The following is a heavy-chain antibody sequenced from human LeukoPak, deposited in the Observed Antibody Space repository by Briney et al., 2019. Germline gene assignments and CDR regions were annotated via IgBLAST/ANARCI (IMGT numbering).Heavy chain of an antibody. V-gene: IGHV1-18*01. Sequence: ASVKVSCKASGYTFTSYGISCVRQAPGQGLEWTGWISAYNGNTNYAQKLQGRVTMTTDTSTSTAYMELRSLRSDDTAVYYCARSIFPIAAAYSTGDRSFDYWGQGTLVTVSS. D-gene: IGHD6-13*01. CDR2: ISAYNGNT. CDR1: GYTFTSYG. J-gene: IGHJ4*02. CDR3: ARSIFPIAAAYSTGDRSFDY.